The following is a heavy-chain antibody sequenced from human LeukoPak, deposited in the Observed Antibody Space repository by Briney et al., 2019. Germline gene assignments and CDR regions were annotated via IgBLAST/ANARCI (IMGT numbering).Heavy chain of an antibody. Sequence: GGSLRLSCVASGFTFSSHEMNWFRQAPGRGLEWVSAISGSGGSTYYADSVKGRFTISRDNSKNTLYLQMNSLRAEDTAVYYCAKLSSGWYTAAADYWGQGTLVTVSS. D-gene: IGHD6-19*01. J-gene: IGHJ4*02. V-gene: IGHV3-23*01. CDR2: ISGSGGST. CDR3: AKLSSGWYTAAADY. CDR1: GFTFSSHE.